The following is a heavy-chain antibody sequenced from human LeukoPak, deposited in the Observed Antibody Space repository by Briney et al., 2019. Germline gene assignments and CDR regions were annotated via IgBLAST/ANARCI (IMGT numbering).Heavy chain of an antibody. CDR3: AKDSDYYHSSGYYYAYFQH. CDR1: GFTFSRYG. J-gene: IGHJ1*01. CDR2: ISYDGSIG. D-gene: IGHD3-22*01. Sequence: PGGSLRLSCVASGFTFSRYGMHWVRQAPGKGLEWVAVISYDGSIGYYADSVKGRFTISRDNSRNTLYLQMNSLRAEDTAVYYCAKDSDYYHSSGYYYAYFQHWGQGTLVT. V-gene: IGHV3-30*18.